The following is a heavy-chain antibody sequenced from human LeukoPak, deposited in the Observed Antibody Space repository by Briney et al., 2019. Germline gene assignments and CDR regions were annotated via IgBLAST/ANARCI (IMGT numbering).Heavy chain of an antibody. J-gene: IGHJ4*02. V-gene: IGHV4-34*01. CDR2: INHSGST. CDR1: GGSFSGYY. CDR3: ARGRQWLVPYYFDY. Sequence: SETLSLTCAVYGGSFSGYYWSWIRQPPGKGLEWIGEINHSGSTNYNPSLKSRVTISVDTSKNQFSLKLSSVTAADTAVYYCARGRQWLVPYYFDYWGQGTLVTVSP. D-gene: IGHD6-19*01.